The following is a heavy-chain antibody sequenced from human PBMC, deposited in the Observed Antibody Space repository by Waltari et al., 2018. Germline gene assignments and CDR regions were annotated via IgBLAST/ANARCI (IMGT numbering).Heavy chain of an antibody. D-gene: IGHD1-1*01. CDR1: GASINSAIYY. Sequence: QLQLLESGPGLVKPSETLSLTCAVSGASINSAIYYWAWIRQPPGKGLEWIGSVDYNGDTYYNPSLKSRVTISADASRNRFSLGLSSVTAADTGFYYCAKHGITTTNWSKTSHSWFGPWGQGILVTVSS. V-gene: IGHV4-39*02. J-gene: IGHJ5*02. CDR3: AKHGITTTNWSKTSHSWFGP. CDR2: VDYNGDT.